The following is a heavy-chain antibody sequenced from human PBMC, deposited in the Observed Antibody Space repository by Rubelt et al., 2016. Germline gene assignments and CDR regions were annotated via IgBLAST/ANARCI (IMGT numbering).Heavy chain of an antibody. CDR1: GFSFNTYA. V-gene: IGHV3-23*01. D-gene: IGHD3-3*01. CDR2: ISGTGSST. CDR3: AKGELRSNYNYYAMDV. Sequence: VGSLRLSCAASGFSFNTYAMNWVRQAPGRGLEWVSAISGTGSSTYYPDSVKGRFTISRDNSKNTLYLQRNSLRAEDTALYYCAKGELRSNYNYYAMDVWGQGTTVTVS. J-gene: IGHJ6*02.